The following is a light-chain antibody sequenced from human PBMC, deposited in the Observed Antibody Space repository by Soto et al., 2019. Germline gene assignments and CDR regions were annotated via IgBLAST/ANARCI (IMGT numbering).Light chain of an antibody. Sequence: EIVLTQSPGTLSLSPGERATLSCRASQSVSSSYLAWYQQKPGQAPRLLIYGASTRVTGIPARISGSGSGTEFTLTISSLQSEDFAVYYCQQYNNWRTFGQGTKVDIK. CDR1: QSVSSSY. CDR3: QQYNNWRT. J-gene: IGKJ1*01. V-gene: IGKV3-15*01. CDR2: GAS.